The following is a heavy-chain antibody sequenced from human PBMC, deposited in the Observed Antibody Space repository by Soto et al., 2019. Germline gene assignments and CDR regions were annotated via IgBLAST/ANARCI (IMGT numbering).Heavy chain of an antibody. CDR1: GFSFTTYA. CDR2: ISDGGSIK. J-gene: IGHJ4*02. Sequence: SLRLSCAASGFSFTTYAMHWVRQAPGKGLEWVAVISDGGSIKYYADSVKGRFTISRDNSKNTFYLQMNSLRGDDTALYYCARAIETAMDPCDYWGQGALVTAPQ. V-gene: IGHV3-30-3*01. CDR3: ARAIETAMDPCDY. D-gene: IGHD5-18*01.